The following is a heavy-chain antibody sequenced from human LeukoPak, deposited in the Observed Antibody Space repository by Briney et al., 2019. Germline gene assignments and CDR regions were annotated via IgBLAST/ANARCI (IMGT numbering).Heavy chain of an antibody. CDR1: GFTFSSYE. CDR3: VRELKLLFDS. CDR2: ILSSGDNI. Sequence: GGSLRLSCAASGFTFSSYEMNWVRQAPGKGLEWVSYILSSGDNIYYADSVKGRFTISRDNAKNSLYLQMNSLRAEDAAVYYCVRELKLLFDSWGQGTLVTVSS. J-gene: IGHJ4*02. V-gene: IGHV3-48*03.